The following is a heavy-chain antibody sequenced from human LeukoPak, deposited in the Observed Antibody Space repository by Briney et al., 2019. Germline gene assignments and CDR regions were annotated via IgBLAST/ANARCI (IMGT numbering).Heavy chain of an antibody. Sequence: SETLSLTCTVSGGSISSSSYYWGWIRQPPGKGLEWIGSIYYSGSTYYNPSLKSRVTISVDTSKNQFSLKLSSVTAADTAVYYCARDMSGNYDSSGYYSYWGQGTLVTVSS. V-gene: IGHV4-39*07. CDR3: ARDMSGNYDSSGYYSY. CDR1: GGSISSSSYY. CDR2: IYYSGST. D-gene: IGHD3-22*01. J-gene: IGHJ4*02.